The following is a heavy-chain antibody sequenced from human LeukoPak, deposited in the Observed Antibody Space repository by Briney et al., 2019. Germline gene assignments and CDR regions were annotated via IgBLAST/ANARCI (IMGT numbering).Heavy chain of an antibody. V-gene: IGHV4-34*01. CDR3: AMAPYSSSWYYPRGNYYYYGMDV. D-gene: IGHD6-13*01. J-gene: IGHJ6*02. Sequence: SETLSLTCAVYGGSFSGYYWSWIRQPPGKGLEWIGEINHSGSTNYNPPLKSRVTISVDTSKNQFSLKLSSVTAADTAVYYCAMAPYSSSWYYPRGNYYYYGMDVWGQGTTVTVSS. CDR2: INHSGST. CDR1: GGSFSGYY.